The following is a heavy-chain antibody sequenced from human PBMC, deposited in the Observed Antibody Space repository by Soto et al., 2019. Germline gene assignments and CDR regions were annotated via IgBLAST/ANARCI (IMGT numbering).Heavy chain of an antibody. CDR2: IYYSGST. D-gene: IGHD3-3*01. V-gene: IGHV4-4*02. CDR1: GGSISSSNW. CDR3: ASLKYDFWSGYFDYYYMDV. Sequence: SETLSLTCAVSGGSISSSNWWSWVRQPPGKGLEWIGYIYYSGSTNYNPSLKSRVTISVDTSKNQFSLKLSSVTAADTAVYYCASLKYDFWSGYFDYYYMDVWGKGTTVTVSS. J-gene: IGHJ6*03.